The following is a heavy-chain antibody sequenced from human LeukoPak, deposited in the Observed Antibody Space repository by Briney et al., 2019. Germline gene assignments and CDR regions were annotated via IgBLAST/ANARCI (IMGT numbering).Heavy chain of an antibody. CDR2: ISYDGSNK. CDR1: GFTFSSYG. CDR3: AKIAIGNGYYYYYYMDV. D-gene: IGHD2-8*01. Sequence: GRSLRLSCAASGFTFSSYGMHWVRQAPGKGLEWVAVISYDGSNKYYADSVEGRFTISRDNSKNTLYLQMNSLRAEDTAVYYCAKIAIGNGYYYYYYMDVWGKGTTVTVSS. J-gene: IGHJ6*03. V-gene: IGHV3-30*18.